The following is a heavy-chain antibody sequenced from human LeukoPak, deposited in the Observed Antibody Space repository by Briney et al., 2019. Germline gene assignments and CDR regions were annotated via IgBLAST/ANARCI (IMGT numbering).Heavy chain of an antibody. CDR3: AKTPLYGGNAAYFQH. D-gene: IGHD4-23*01. CDR2: IYYSGST. Sequence: SETLSLTCIVSGGSISTSAYYWGWIRQPPGKGLEWIGYIYYSGSTYYNPSLKSRVTISVDTSKNQFSLKLSSVTAADTAVYYCAKTPLYGGNAAYFQHWGQGTLVTVSS. J-gene: IGHJ1*01. V-gene: IGHV4-31*03. CDR1: GGSISTSAYY.